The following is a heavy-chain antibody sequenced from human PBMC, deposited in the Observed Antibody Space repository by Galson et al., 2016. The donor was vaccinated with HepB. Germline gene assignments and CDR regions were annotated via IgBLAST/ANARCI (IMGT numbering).Heavy chain of an antibody. CDR3: TLEGSRYRTDWFDP. Sequence: SVKVSCKVAADRLSEVAIHWVRKASGNGLEWMGGLDGGAAKKKYKEEFQGRVTMSEDTSTDTAYMELTSLTSEDTAVYYCTLEGSRYRTDWFDPWGKGTLVIVSA. D-gene: IGHD3-3*01. CDR1: ADRLSEVA. J-gene: IGHJ5*02. V-gene: IGHV1-24*01. CDR2: LDGGAAKK.